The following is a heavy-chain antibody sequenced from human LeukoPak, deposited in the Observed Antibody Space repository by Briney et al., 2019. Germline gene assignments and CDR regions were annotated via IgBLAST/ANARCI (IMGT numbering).Heavy chain of an antibody. CDR2: TSYSGNT. D-gene: IGHD3-10*01. CDR1: GASISSSSYS. V-gene: IGHV4-39*02. Sequence: PSETLSLTCTVSGASISSSSYSWGWIRQPPGKGLEWIGTTSYSGNTYYNPSFKTGLTIAAATPRNRVSWNLRSGTAAERPEYFCARRLILYSGNWFDPGGEKTRDSVSS. CDR3: ARRLILYSGNWFDP. J-gene: IGHJ5*02.